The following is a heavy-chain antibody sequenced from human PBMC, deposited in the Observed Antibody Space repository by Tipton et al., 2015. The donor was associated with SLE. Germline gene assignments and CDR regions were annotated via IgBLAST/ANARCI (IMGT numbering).Heavy chain of an antibody. V-gene: IGHV3-23*01. CDR2: ISGGIITT. CDR3: VKSRDYYDILTGFFDQ. D-gene: IGHD3-9*01. Sequence: SLRLSCAASGFNFWTSSMSWVRQAPGKGLEWVSAISGGIITTDYADSVKGQFTISRDNSKRMVCLQMRSLTRDDTALYFCVKSRDYYDILTGFFDQWGQGALVTVSS. J-gene: IGHJ4*02. CDR1: GFNFWTSS.